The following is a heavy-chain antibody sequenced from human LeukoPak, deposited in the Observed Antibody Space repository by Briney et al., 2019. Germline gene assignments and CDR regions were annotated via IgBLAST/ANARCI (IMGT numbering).Heavy chain of an antibody. J-gene: IGHJ6*02. V-gene: IGHV3-21*01. CDR3: ARDPHCSSTSCRVYYYGMDV. D-gene: IGHD2-2*01. CDR1: GFTFSSYS. CDR2: ISSSSSYI. Sequence: GGSLRLSCAASGFTFSSYSMNWVRQAPGKGLEWVSSISSSSSYIYYAGSVKGRFTISRDNAKNSLYLQMNSLRAEDTAVYYCARDPHCSSTSCRVYYYGMDVWDQGTTVTVSS.